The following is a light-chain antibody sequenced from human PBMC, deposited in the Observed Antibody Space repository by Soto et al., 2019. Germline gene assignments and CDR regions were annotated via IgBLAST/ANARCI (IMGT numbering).Light chain of an antibody. CDR3: QTWATGIEV. V-gene: IGLV4-69*01. CDR2: INSDGSH. CDR1: SGHSTYA. Sequence: QSVLTQSPSASASLGASVKVTCTLSSGHSTYAIAWHQQKPEKGPRYLMRINSDGSHNKGDGIPDRFSGSTSGAERYPIISSLQSEDEADYYCQTWATGIEVFGGGTKVTVL. J-gene: IGLJ3*02.